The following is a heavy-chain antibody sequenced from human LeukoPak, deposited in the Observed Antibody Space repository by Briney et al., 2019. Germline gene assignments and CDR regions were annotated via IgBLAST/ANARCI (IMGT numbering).Heavy chain of an antibody. V-gene: IGHV1-2*02. J-gene: IGHJ6*02. CDR3: ARDTVVVPAAIDYYYYGMDV. CDR2: INPNSGGT. D-gene: IGHD2-2*01. Sequence: GASVKVSCKASGYTFIGYYMHWVRQAPGQGLEWMGWINPNSGGTNYAQKFQGRVTMTRDTSISTAYMELSRLRSDDTAVYYCARDTVVVPAAIDYYYYGMDVWGQGTTVTVSS. CDR1: GYTFIGYY.